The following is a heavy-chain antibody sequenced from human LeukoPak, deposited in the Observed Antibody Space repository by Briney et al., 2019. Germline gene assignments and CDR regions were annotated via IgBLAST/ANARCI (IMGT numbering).Heavy chain of an antibody. CDR3: ARRISGASYAFDI. CDR1: GFMVSRNY. J-gene: IGHJ3*02. CDR2: MYTGGST. V-gene: IGHV3-53*01. Sequence: GGSLRLSCPASGFMVSRNYISWVRQAPGKGLEWVSVMYTGGSTYYADSVKGRFTISRDNSKNTLNLQMNSLRAEDTALYYCARRISGASYAFDIWGQGTMVTVSS.